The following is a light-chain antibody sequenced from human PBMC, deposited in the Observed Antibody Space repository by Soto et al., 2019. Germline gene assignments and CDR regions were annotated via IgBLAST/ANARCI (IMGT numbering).Light chain of an antibody. V-gene: IGKV1-39*01. CDR2: AAS. Sequence: DIQMTQSPSSLSASVGDRVTITCRASQSISSYLIWYQQKPGKAPKLLIYAASSLQSGVPSRFSGSGSGTDFTLTISSLQPEDFATYYCQQSYSTLRNFGQGTKLEIK. CDR1: QSISSY. CDR3: QQSYSTLRN. J-gene: IGKJ2*01.